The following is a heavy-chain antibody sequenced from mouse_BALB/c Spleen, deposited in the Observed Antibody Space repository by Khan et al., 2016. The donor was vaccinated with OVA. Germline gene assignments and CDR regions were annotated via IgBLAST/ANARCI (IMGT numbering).Heavy chain of an antibody. CDR1: GFSLTSYG. CDR3: ARLGDI. V-gene: IGHV2-9*02. D-gene: IGHD3-1*01. CDR2: IWAGGST. Sequence: QVQLKESGPGLVAPSQSLSITCTVSGFSLTSYGVHWVRQPPGEGPEWRGVIWAGGSTNYNSALMSRLSISKDNTKNQVCLKMNSLQTDDTAMYYCARLGDIWGQRATLTVSS. J-gene: IGHJ2*01.